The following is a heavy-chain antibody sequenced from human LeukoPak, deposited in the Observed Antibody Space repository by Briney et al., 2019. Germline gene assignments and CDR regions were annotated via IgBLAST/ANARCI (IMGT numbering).Heavy chain of an antibody. D-gene: IGHD3-3*01. CDR3: ARHRLEGDTFDI. J-gene: IGHJ3*02. CDR2: IYYTGST. Sequence: PSETLSLTCTVSGGSISSYYWSWIRQSPGKGLEWIGYIYYTGSTNYNPSLKSRVTISIDTSKNKFALKLYSVTAADTAVYFCARHRLEGDTFDIWGQGTKVTVSS. CDR1: GGSISSYY. V-gene: IGHV4-59*08.